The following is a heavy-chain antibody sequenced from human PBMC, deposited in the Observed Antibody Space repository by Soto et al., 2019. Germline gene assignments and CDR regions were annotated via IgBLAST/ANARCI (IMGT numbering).Heavy chain of an antibody. Sequence: SVKVSCKASGGTFSSYAISWVRQAPGQGLEWMGGIIPIFGTANYAQKLQGRVTITADESTSTAYMELSSLRSEDTAVYYCASVRGYSSGWYEFYYFDYWGQGTLVTV. CDR2: IIPIFGTA. CDR1: GGTFSSYA. CDR3: ASVRGYSSGWYEFYYFDY. V-gene: IGHV1-69*13. J-gene: IGHJ4*02. D-gene: IGHD6-19*01.